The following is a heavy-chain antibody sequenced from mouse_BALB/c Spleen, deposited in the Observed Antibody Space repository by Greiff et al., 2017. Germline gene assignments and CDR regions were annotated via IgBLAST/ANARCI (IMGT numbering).Heavy chain of an antibody. V-gene: IGHV5-6*01. CDR1: GFTFSSYG. D-gene: IGHD2-2*01. J-gene: IGHJ2*01. Sequence: EVKVVESGGDLVKPGGSLKLSCAASGFTFSSYGMSWVRQTPDKRLEWVATISSGGSYTYYPDSVKGRFTISRDNAKNTLYLQMSSLKSEDTAMYYCARAGYDVLHYFDYWGQGTTLTVSS. CDR2: ISSGGSYT. CDR3: ARAGYDVLHYFDY.